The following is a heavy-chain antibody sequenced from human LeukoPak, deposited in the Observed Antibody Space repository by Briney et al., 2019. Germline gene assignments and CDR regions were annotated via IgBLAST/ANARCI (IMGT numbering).Heavy chain of an antibody. CDR3: ARRYCSGGSCYSCFDY. Sequence: KPSETLSLTCTVSGGSISSYYWSWIRQPPGKGLEWIGYIYHSGSTNYNPSLKSRVTMSVDTSKNQFSLKLSSVTAADTAVYYCARRYCSGGSCYSCFDYWGLGTLVTVSS. CDR1: GGSISSYY. D-gene: IGHD2-15*01. CDR2: IYHSGST. V-gene: IGHV4-59*08. J-gene: IGHJ4*02.